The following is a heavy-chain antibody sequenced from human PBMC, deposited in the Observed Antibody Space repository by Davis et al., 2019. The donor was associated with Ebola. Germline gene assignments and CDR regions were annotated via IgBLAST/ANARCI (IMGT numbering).Heavy chain of an antibody. D-gene: IGHD6-19*01. V-gene: IGHV1-46*01. CDR3: ARGGPVAVAGYDY. CDR2: INPSGGST. Sequence: AASVKVSCKASGYTFTSYGISWVRQAPGQGLEWMGIINPSGGSTSYAQKFQGRVTMTRDTSTSTVYMELNSPRSEDTAVYYCARGGPVAVAGYDYWGQGTLVTVSS. CDR1: GYTFTSYG. J-gene: IGHJ4*02.